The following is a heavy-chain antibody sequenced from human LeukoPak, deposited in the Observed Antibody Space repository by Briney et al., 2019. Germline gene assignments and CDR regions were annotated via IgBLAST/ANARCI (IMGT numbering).Heavy chain of an antibody. CDR1: VFIFCSYS. CDR2: ISSSSKTI. J-gene: IGHJ4*02. V-gene: IGHV3-48*02. Sequence: GGSLRLSCTASVFIFCSYSMIWVRQAPGKGLEWVSYISSSSKTIYYADSVKGRFTISRDNANNSLYLQMNSLRDEDTAVYYCARDQGVFDYWGQGTLVTVSS. CDR3: ARDQGVFDY.